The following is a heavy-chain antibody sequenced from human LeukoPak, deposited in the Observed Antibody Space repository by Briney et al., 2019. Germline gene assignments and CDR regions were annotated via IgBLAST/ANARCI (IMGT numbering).Heavy chain of an antibody. D-gene: IGHD4-17*01. CDR3: ARDPSAIYGDSPIDY. V-gene: IGHV3-11*01. CDR1: GFTFSDYY. Sequence: PGGSLRLSCAASGFTFSDYYMSWIRQAPGKGLEWVSYISSSGSTIYYADSVKGRFAISRDNAKNSLYLQMNSLRAEDTAVYYCARDPSAIYGDSPIDYWGQGTLVTVSS. CDR2: ISSSGSTI. J-gene: IGHJ4*02.